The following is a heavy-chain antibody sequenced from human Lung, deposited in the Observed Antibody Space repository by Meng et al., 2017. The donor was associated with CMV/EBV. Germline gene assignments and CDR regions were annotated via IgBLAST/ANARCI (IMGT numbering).Heavy chain of an antibody. CDR1: GFTCSSYG. CDR3: AKDRVYSSRYSGMDV. CDR2: IRYDGSNE. Sequence: SXVASGFTCSSYGMHWVRQAPGKGLEWVAYIRYDGSNEYYVDSVKGRFTISRDNSKNTLYLQMSSLRAADTAVYYCAKDRVYSSRYSGMDVWGQGTXVTVSS. J-gene: IGHJ6*02. D-gene: IGHD5-12*01. V-gene: IGHV3-30*02.